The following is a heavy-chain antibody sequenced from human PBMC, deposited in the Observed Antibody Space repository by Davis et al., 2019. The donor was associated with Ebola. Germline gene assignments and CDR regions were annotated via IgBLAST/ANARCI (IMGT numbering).Heavy chain of an antibody. CDR1: GFTFSNYW. Sequence: GESLKISCVASGFTFSNYWMSWVRQAPGKGLQWVASIREDGSERHSVDSLKGRFTISRDNAKNSLVLHMNSLRVEDTAVYCCARRMWSLTAFDFWGQGTLVTVSS. CDR2: IREDGSER. CDR3: ARRMWSLTAFDF. J-gene: IGHJ5*01. V-gene: IGHV3-7*01. D-gene: IGHD2-15*01.